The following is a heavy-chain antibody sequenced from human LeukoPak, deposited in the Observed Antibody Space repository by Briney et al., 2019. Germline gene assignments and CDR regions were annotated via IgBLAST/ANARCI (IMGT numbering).Heavy chain of an antibody. J-gene: IGHJ6*02. Sequence: GGSLRLSCAASGFTFSSYAMHWVRQAPGKGLEWVAVISYDGSNKYYADSVKGRFTISRDNSKNTLYLQMNSLRAEDTAVYYCAREWDQGYYDSSGYWLSYGMDVWGQGTTVTVSS. V-gene: IGHV3-30-3*01. CDR3: AREWDQGYYDSSGYWLSYGMDV. D-gene: IGHD3-22*01. CDR1: GFTFSSYA. CDR2: ISYDGSNK.